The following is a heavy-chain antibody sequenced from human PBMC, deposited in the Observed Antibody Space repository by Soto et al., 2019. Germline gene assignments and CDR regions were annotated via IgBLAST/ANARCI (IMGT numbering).Heavy chain of an antibody. J-gene: IGHJ6*02. Sequence: GGSLRLSCAASGFTFSSYGMHWVRQAPGKGLEWVAVISYDGSNKYYADSVKGRFTISRDNSKNTLYLQMNSLRAEDTAVYYCANPAFGVVTNYGMDVWGQGTTVTVSS. V-gene: IGHV3-30*18. CDR2: ISYDGSNK. D-gene: IGHD3-3*01. CDR1: GFTFSSYG. CDR3: ANPAFGVVTNYGMDV.